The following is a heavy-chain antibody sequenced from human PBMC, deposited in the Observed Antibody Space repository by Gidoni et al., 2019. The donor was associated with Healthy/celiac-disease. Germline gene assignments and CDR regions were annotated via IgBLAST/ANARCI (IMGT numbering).Heavy chain of an antibody. CDR3: ARGKHGIAALSSGWHNWFDP. CDR2: INHSGST. D-gene: IGHD6-6*01. J-gene: IGHJ5*02. CDR1: GGSFSGYY. V-gene: IGHV4-34*01. Sequence: QVQLQQWGAGLLKPSETLSLTCAVYGGSFSGYYWSWIRQPPGKGLEWIGEINHSGSTNYNPVLKGPVNLSVDTSKNQFSLKLGSVTAADTAVYYCARGKHGIAALSSGWHNWFDPWGQGTLVTVSS.